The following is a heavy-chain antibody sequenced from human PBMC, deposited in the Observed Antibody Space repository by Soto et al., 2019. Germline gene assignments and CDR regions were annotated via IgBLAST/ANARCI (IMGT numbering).Heavy chain of an antibody. CDR1: GFTFSNYW. V-gene: IGHV3-74*01. J-gene: IGHJ4*02. D-gene: IGHD1-1*01. Sequence: GGSLRLSCAVSGFTFSNYWMHWVRQVPGEGLVWVSSINSDGSRTWYAASERGRIAMTRDNARNLVYVQMNSLRADYTAVDHCRTTFEYGGQGALGTVSS. CDR3: RTTFEY. CDR2: INSDGSRT.